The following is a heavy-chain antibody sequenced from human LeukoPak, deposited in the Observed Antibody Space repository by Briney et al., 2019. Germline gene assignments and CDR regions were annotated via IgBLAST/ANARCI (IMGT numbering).Heavy chain of an antibody. D-gene: IGHD2-2*01. J-gene: IGHJ6*02. Sequence: ASVKVSCKASGGTFSSYAISWVRQAPGQGLEWMGRIIPILGIANYAQKFQGRVTITADKSTSTAYMELSSLRSEDTAVYYCARGKYQLRQNYYGMDVWGQGTTVTVSS. CDR3: ARGKYQLRQNYYGMDV. V-gene: IGHV1-69*04. CDR1: GGTFSSYA. CDR2: IIPILGIA.